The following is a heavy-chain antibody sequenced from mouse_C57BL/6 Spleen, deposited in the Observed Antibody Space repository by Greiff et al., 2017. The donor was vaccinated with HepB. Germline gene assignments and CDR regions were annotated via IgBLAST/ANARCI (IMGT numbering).Heavy chain of an antibody. V-gene: IGHV14-1*01. J-gene: IGHJ1*03. D-gene: IGHD1-1*01. CDR3: TTVYGSSYDWYFDV. CDR2: IDPEDGDT. CDR1: GFNIKDYY. Sequence: EVKLVESGAELVRPGASVKLSCTASGFNIKDYYMHWVKQRPEQGLEWIGRIDPEDGDTEYAPKFQGKATMTADTSSNTAYLQLSSLTSEDTAVYYCTTVYGSSYDWYFDVWGTGTTVTVSS.